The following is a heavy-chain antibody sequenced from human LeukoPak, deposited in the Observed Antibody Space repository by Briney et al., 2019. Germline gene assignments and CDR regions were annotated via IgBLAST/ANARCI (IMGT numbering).Heavy chain of an antibody. J-gene: IGHJ3*02. CDR3: AKGAPMTTVTSGAFDI. CDR1: GFTFSHYG. V-gene: IGHV3-30*18. Sequence: GGSLRLSCAASGFTFSHYGVHWVRQAPGKGLEWVAVISYDGSNKYYADSVKGRFTISRDNSKNTLYLQMNSLRAEDTAVYYCAKGAPMTTVTSGAFDIWGQGTMVTVSS. D-gene: IGHD4-11*01. CDR2: ISYDGSNK.